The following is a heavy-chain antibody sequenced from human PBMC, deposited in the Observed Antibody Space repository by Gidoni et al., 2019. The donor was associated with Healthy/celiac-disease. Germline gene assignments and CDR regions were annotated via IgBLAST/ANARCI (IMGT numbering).Heavy chain of an antibody. Sequence: QVQLVQSGSEVKKPGASVKVSCKASGYTFPRYYMHWVRQAPGQGLEWMGIINPSGGSTSYAQKFQGRVTITRDTYTSTVYMELSSLRSEDTAVYYCSRAFAMFGVASPLDYWGQGTLVTVSS. CDR2: INPSGGST. J-gene: IGHJ4*02. V-gene: IGHV1-46*03. CDR3: SRAFAMFGVASPLDY. D-gene: IGHD3-3*01. CDR1: GYTFPRYY.